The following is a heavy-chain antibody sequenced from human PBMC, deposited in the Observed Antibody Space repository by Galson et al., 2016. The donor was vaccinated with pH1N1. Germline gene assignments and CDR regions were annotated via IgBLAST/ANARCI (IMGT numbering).Heavy chain of an antibody. CDR3: ARDSEYSGSEGFH. V-gene: IGHV3-30*04. CDR2: ILYDGTNE. Sequence: SLRLSCAASGFTFTSYAMHWVRQAPGKGLEWVAVILYDGTNEYYADSVKGRFTISRDKTQSTVYLQMNSLRTEDTAVYYCARDSEYSGSEGFHWAQGTLVIVSS. J-gene: IGHJ4*02. D-gene: IGHD5-12*01. CDR1: GFTFTSYA.